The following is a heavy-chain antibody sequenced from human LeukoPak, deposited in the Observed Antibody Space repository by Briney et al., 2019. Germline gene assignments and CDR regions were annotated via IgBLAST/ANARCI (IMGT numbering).Heavy chain of an antibody. CDR2: IKQDGSEK. D-gene: IGHD6-13*01. J-gene: IGHJ5*02. CDR1: GFTFSSYW. Sequence: GGSLRLSCAASGFTFSSYWMSWVRQAPGKGLEWVANIKQDGSEKYYVDSVKGRFTISRDNAKNSLYLQMNSLRAEDTAVYYCARRGSSSWYRPSNWFDPWGQGTLVTVSS. V-gene: IGHV3-7*01. CDR3: ARRGSSSWYRPSNWFDP.